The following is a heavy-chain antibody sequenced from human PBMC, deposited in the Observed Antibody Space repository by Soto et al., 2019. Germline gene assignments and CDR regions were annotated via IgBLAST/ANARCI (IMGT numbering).Heavy chain of an antibody. CDR3: ATDLATLRFLEWLHEFDP. D-gene: IGHD3-3*01. CDR2: FDPEDGET. J-gene: IGHJ5*02. V-gene: IGHV1-24*01. Sequence: ASVKVSCKVSGYTLTELSMHWVRQAPGKGLEWMGGFDPEDGETIYAQKFQGRVTMTEDTSTDTAYMEMSSLRSEDTAVYYCATDLATLRFLEWLHEFDPWGQGNLVTVSS. CDR1: GYTLTELS.